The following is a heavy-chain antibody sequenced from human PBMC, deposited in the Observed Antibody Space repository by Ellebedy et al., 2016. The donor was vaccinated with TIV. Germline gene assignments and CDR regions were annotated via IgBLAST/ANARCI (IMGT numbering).Heavy chain of an antibody. D-gene: IGHD6-13*01. CDR2: TYYRSKWYD. CDR3: TRAGAGGAAGLSGS. J-gene: IGHJ5*02. CDR1: GDSVPRKSAI. Sequence: SQTLSLTCAISGDSVPRKSAIWPWIRQSPSRGLEWLGMTYYRSKWYDDYAVSVRSRTTVKADASKTQFSLRLNSVTPEDTAVYYCTRAGAGGAAGLSGSWGQGTLVTVSS. V-gene: IGHV6-1*01.